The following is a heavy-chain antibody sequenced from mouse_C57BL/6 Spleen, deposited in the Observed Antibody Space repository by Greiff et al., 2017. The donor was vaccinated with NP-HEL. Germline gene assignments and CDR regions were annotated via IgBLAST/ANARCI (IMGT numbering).Heavy chain of an antibody. CDR3: ASSYGNYA. V-gene: IGHV1-76*01. D-gene: IGHD2-1*01. CDR2: IYPGSGNT. CDR1: GYTFTDYY. J-gene: IGHJ2*01. Sequence: VQLQQSGAELVRPGASVKLSCKASGYTFTDYYINWVKQRPGQGLEWIARIYPGSGNTYYNEKFKGKATLTAEKSSSTAYMQLSSLTSADSAVYFCASSYGNYAWGQGTTLTVSS.